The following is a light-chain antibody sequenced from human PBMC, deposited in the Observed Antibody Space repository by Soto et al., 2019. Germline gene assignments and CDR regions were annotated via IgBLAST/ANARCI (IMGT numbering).Light chain of an antibody. V-gene: IGKV1-5*01. CDR3: QQYNSYSET. CDR2: DAS. CDR1: QSISSW. J-gene: IGKJ1*01. Sequence: DIQMTQSPSTVSASVGDTVTITCRASQSISSWLAWYQQKPGKAPKLLIYDASSLESGVPSRFSGSGSGTEFTLTISSLQPDDFATYYCQQYNSYSETFGQGTKVDIK.